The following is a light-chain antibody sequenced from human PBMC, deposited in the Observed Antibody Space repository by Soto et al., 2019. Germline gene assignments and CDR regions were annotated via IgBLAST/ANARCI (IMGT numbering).Light chain of an antibody. CDR3: QQYYSLPLT. V-gene: IGKV4-1*01. Sequence: DIVMTQSPDSLAVSLGERATINCKSSQSLLYDSNNKNYLAWYQQKPGQPPKLLIYWASMRESGVPDRFSGSGSGTDFTLTITSLQAEDVAVYYCQQYYSLPLTFGGGTKVDIK. CDR1: QSLLYDSNNKNY. CDR2: WAS. J-gene: IGKJ4*01.